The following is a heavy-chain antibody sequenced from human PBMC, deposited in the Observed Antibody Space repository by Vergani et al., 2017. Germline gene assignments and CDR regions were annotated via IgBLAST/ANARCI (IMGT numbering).Heavy chain of an antibody. V-gene: IGHV1-2*02. CDR2: INPKSGGT. J-gene: IGHJ4*02. CDR3: ARIGSSSNRDYFNG. D-gene: IGHD6-13*01. CDR1: GYTFTDYF. Sequence: QVQLVQSGAEVKKPGASVKVSCKASGYTFTDYFMHWVRQAPGQGLEWMGWINPKSGGTNYAQKFQGRVTMTRDTSISTAYMELSNLRSDDPAVYYCARIGSSSNRDYFNGWLQGTLVAVCS.